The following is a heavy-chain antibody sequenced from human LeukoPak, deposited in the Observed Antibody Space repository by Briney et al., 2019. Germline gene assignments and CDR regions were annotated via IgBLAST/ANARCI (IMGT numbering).Heavy chain of an antibody. CDR3: ASGYSSSWPEY. D-gene: IGHD6-13*01. V-gene: IGHV4-34*01. J-gene: IGHJ4*02. CDR2: INHSGST. CDR1: GGSFSGYY. Sequence: PSETLSLTCAVYGGSFSGYYWSWVRQPPGKGLEWIGEINHSGSTNYNPSLKSRVTISVDTSKNQFSLKLSSVTAADTAVYYCASGYSSSWPEYWGQGTLVTVSS.